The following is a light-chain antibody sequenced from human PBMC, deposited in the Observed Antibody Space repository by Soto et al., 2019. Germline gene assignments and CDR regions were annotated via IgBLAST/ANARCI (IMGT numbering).Light chain of an antibody. V-gene: IGKV3-20*01. Sequence: EIVLTQSPGTLALSPCEGAALSGRASQSVSSSYLAWYQQKPGQAPRLLIYGASSRATGIPDRFSGSGSGTDFTLTISRLEPEDFAVYYCQQYGSSPWTFGQGTKVDIK. CDR3: QQYGSSPWT. J-gene: IGKJ1*01. CDR1: QSVSSSY. CDR2: GAS.